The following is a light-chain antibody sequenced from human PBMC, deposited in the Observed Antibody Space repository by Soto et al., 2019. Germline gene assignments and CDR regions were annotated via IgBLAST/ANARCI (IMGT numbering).Light chain of an antibody. CDR2: GAS. CDR3: QQYGSSGT. Sequence: EIVLTQSPCTLSFSPLERATLSCRASQSVSSNYLAWYQLKPGQAPRLLIFGASSRATGIPDRFSGSGSGTDFTLTITRLEPEGFAVYYCQQYGSSGTFGQGTKVDIK. J-gene: IGKJ1*01. CDR1: QSVSSNY. V-gene: IGKV3-20*01.